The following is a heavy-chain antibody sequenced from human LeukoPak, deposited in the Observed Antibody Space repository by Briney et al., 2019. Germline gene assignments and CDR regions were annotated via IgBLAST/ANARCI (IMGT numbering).Heavy chain of an antibody. Sequence: GGSMRLSCAASGFTFSRHSMSWVRQAPGKGLEWVSAMSSSGHITFYADSVKGRFTVSRDQSKNTLIPPMTSLRAEDTAVYYCATHRAPVPRSPSKNPTAYFEDWGQGTLVTVSS. J-gene: IGHJ4*02. CDR1: GFTFSRHS. V-gene: IGHV3-23*01. CDR2: MSSSGHIT. D-gene: IGHD2-2*01. CDR3: ATHRAPVPRSPSKNPTAYFED.